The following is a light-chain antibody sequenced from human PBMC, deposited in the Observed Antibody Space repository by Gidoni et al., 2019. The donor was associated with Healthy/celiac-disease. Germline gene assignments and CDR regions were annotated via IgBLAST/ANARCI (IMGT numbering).Light chain of an antibody. CDR2: GNS. V-gene: IGLV1-40*01. CDR3: QSYDSSLSGYV. Sequence: QSVLTQPPSVSGAPGQRVTISCTGSSSHIGAGYDVHWYQQLPGTAPKLLIYGNSNRPSGVPDRFSGSKSGTSASLAITGLQAEDEADYYCQSYDSSLSGYVFGTGTKV. CDR1: SSHIGAGYD. J-gene: IGLJ1*01.